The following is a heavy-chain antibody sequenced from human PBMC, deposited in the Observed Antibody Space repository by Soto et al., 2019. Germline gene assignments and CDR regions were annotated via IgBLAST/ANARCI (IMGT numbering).Heavy chain of an antibody. Sequence: KTSETLSLTCTVSGASMSDYYGSWIRQSPGKGLEHIGYLHYSGSDNYNPSLKSRVTLSMDRSKNQFSLRLCSVTAADTAIYYCARSGHSFAGAVWGQGILVTVSS. V-gene: IGHV4-59*01. CDR2: LHYSGSD. CDR1: GASMSDYY. J-gene: IGHJ4*02. D-gene: IGHD3-16*01. CDR3: ARSGHSFAGAV.